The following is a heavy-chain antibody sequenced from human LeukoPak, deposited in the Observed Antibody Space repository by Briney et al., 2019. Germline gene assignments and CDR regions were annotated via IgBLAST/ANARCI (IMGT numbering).Heavy chain of an antibody. Sequence: SETLSLTCAVYGGSFSGYYWSWIRQPPGKGLEWIGEINHSGSTNYNPSLKSRVTISVDTSKNQFSLKLSSVTAADTAVYYCARHRIAAAEGSWFDPWGQGTLVTVSS. V-gene: IGHV4-34*01. CDR3: ARHRIAAAEGSWFDP. D-gene: IGHD6-13*01. CDR1: GGSFSGYY. J-gene: IGHJ5*02. CDR2: INHSGST.